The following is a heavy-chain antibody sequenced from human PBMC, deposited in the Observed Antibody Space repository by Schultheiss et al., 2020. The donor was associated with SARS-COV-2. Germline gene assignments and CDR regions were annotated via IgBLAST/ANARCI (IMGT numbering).Heavy chain of an antibody. J-gene: IGHJ6*02. CDR3: ARGTTVTPKGGYYGMDV. Sequence: ASVKVSCKASGYTFTSYDINWVRQATGQGLEWMGWMNPNSGGTNYAQKFQGWVTMTRDTSISTAYMELSRLRSDDTAVYYCARGTTVTPKGGYYGMDVWGQGTTVTVSS. D-gene: IGHD4-11*01. V-gene: IGHV1-2*04. CDR1: GYTFTSYD. CDR2: MNPNSGGT.